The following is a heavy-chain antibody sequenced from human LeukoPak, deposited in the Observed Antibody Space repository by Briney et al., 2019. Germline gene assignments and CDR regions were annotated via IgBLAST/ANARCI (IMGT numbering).Heavy chain of an antibody. Sequence: QTGGSLRLSCGASGFTFSNYAMSWVRQAPGKGQEWVSAISGGAGSTYYTDSVKGRFTISRDNSKSTLYLQMNNLRAEDAAVYYCARHGGMVVIITLASWGQGTLVTVSS. CDR1: GFTFSNYA. J-gene: IGHJ4*02. V-gene: IGHV3-23*01. CDR3: ARHGGMVVIITLAS. CDR2: ISGGAGST. D-gene: IGHD3-22*01.